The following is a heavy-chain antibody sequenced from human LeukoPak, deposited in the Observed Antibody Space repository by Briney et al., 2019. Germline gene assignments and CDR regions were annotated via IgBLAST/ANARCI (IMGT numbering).Heavy chain of an antibody. CDR2: ISSSSSYI. D-gene: IGHD3-3*01. CDR3: ARDNFGGLLLY. Sequence: GGSLRLSCAASGFTFSSYSMNWVRQAPGKGLEWVSSISSSSSYIYYADSVKGRFAISRDNAKNSLYLQMNSLRAEDTAVYYCARDNFGGLLLYWGQGTLVTVSS. V-gene: IGHV3-21*01. CDR1: GFTFSSYS. J-gene: IGHJ4*02.